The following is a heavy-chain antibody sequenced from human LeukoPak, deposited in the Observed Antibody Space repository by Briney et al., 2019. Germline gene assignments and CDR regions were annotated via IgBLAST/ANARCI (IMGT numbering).Heavy chain of an antibody. Sequence: GGSLRLSCAASGFTFSNYGMHWVRQAPGKGLEWVAVIWYDGSNKYYADSVKGRFTISRDNSKNTLYLQMNSLRAEDTAVYYCAGVESSSFKFDYWGQGTLVTVSS. CDR3: AGVESSSFKFDY. D-gene: IGHD6-13*01. J-gene: IGHJ4*02. CDR1: GFTFSNYG. CDR2: IWYDGSNK. V-gene: IGHV3-33*01.